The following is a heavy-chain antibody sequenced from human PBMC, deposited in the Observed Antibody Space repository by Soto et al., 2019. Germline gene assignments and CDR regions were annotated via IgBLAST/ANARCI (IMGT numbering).Heavy chain of an antibody. V-gene: IGHV4-30-4*01. CDR1: GGSISSGDYY. CDR3: ARAFNDSSGYFDY. Sequence: SSETLSLTCTVSGGSISSGDYYWSWIRQPPGKGLEWIGHIYYSGSTFYKRSLKSRVTISVDTSKSQFPLKLSSVTAADTAVYYCARAFNDSSGYFDYCGQGTLVTVYS. J-gene: IGHJ4*02. D-gene: IGHD3-22*01. CDR2: IYYSGST.